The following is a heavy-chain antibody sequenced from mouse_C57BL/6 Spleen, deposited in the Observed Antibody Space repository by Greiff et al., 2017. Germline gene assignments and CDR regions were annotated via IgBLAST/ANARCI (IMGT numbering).Heavy chain of an antibody. CDR3: ARGGNDAMDY. V-gene: IGHV5-17*01. CDR1: GFTFSDYG. CDR2: ISSGSSTI. J-gene: IGHJ4*01. Sequence: EVMLVESGGGLVKPGGSLKLSCAASGFTFSDYGMHWVRQAPEKGLEWVAYISSGSSTIYYADTVKGRFTISRDNAKNTLFLQMTSLRSEDTAMYYCARGGNDAMDYWGQGTSVTVSS.